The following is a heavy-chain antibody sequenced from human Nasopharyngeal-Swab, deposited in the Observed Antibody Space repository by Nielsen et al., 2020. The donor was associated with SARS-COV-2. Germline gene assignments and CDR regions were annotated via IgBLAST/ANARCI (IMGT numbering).Heavy chain of an antibody. CDR3: AKDLRGPYFF. D-gene: IGHD2/OR15-2a*01. CDR1: GYPFRTYG. Sequence: GGSLRLSCVASGYPFRTYGMSWVRQAPGKGLEWVSALSGSGDISGSGGSTYYADSVKGRFTISRDNSKNTLSLQMNSLRAEDTAVYYCAKDLRGPYFFWGQGTLVTVSS. J-gene: IGHJ4*02. V-gene: IGHV3-23*01. CDR2: LSGSGDISGSGGST.